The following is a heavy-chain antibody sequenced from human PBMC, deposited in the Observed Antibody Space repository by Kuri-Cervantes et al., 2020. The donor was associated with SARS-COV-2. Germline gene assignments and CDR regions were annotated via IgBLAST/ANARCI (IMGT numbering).Heavy chain of an antibody. CDR3: ARSLQVVAL. D-gene: IGHD2-15*01. Sequence: GGSLRLSCAASGFTFDDYAMHWARQAPGKGLEWVSGISWNSGSIGYADSVKGRFTISRDNAKNSLYLQMNSLRAEDTAVYYCARSLQVVALWGQGTLVTVSS. J-gene: IGHJ4*02. CDR1: GFTFDDYA. V-gene: IGHV3-9*01. CDR2: ISWNSGSI.